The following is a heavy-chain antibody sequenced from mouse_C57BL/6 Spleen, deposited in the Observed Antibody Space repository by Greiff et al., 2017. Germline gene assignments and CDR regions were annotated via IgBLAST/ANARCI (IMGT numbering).Heavy chain of an antibody. J-gene: IGHJ3*01. D-gene: IGHD2-5*01. Sequence: VQLQQPGAELVMPGASVKLSCKASGYTFTSYWMHWVKQRPGQGLEWIGGVDPSDSYTNYNQKFKGKSTLTVDKSSSTAYLQLSSLTSEDSAVYYCASIGSNYYFAYWGQGTLVTVSA. CDR1: GYTFTSYW. CDR2: VDPSDSYT. V-gene: IGHV1-69*01. CDR3: ASIGSNYYFAY.